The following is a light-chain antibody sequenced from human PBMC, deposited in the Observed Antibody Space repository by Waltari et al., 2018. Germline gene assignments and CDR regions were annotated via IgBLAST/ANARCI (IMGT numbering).Light chain of an antibody. J-gene: IGKJ4*01. V-gene: IGKV3-20*01. Sequence: EIVLTQSPGTLSLSPGERATLSCRASQSVTNDHFAWYQQKPGQAPRFLMYDASTRATGVPDRFSGSGSGTDFTLTISRVEHEDFAMYYCQQYGTPPHTFGGGTKVEF. CDR1: QSVTNDH. CDR3: QQYGTPPHT. CDR2: DAS.